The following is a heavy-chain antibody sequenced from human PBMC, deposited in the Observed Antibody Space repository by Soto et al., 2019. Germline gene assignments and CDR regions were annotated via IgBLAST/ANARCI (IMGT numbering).Heavy chain of an antibody. Sequence: SETLSLTCTVSGGSVSSGSYYWSWIRQPPGKGLEWIGYIYYSGSTNYNPSLKSRVTISVDTSKNQFSLKLSSVTAADTAVYYCARDLSYYDSSGYYGGNWFDPWGQGTLVTVSS. CDR3: ARDLSYYDSSGYYGGNWFDP. J-gene: IGHJ5*02. CDR2: IYYSGST. D-gene: IGHD3-22*01. CDR1: GGSVSSGSYY. V-gene: IGHV4-61*01.